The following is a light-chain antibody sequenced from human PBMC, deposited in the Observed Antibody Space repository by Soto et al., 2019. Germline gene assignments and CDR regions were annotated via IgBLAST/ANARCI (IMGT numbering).Light chain of an antibody. Sequence: QLVLTQSPSASASLGASVKLTCTLSSGHSSYAIAWHQQQPVKGPRYLMKVNSDGSHSKGDGIPDRFSGSSSGAERYLTIASLRSEDEADYYGQTWGTGIRVFGTGTKLTVL. CDR3: QTWGTGIRV. J-gene: IGLJ1*01. CDR1: SGHSSYA. V-gene: IGLV4-69*01. CDR2: VNSDGSH.